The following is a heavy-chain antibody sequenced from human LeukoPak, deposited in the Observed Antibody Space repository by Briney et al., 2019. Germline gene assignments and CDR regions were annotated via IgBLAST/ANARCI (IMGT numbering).Heavy chain of an antibody. CDR1: GFTFSSYA. J-gene: IGHJ4*02. Sequence: PGGSLRLSCAASGFTFSSYAMSWVRQAPGKGLEWVSGISGSGGSTYYADSVKGRFTISRDNSKDTLYLQSNSLRAEDTAVYYCAKTPGIAAAGYDLYYFDYWGQGTLVTVSS. CDR2: ISGSGGST. D-gene: IGHD6-13*01. CDR3: AKTPGIAAAGYDLYYFDY. V-gene: IGHV3-23*01.